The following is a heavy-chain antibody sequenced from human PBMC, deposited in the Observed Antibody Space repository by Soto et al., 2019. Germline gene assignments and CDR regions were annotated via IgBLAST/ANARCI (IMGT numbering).Heavy chain of an antibody. Sequence: ASVKVSCKASGYTFTSYGISWVRQAPGQGLEWMGWISAYNGNTNYAQKLQGRVTMTTDTSTSTAYMELRSLRSDDTAVYYCARVAYYGSGSLNYYYYYGMDVWGQGTTVTVSS. D-gene: IGHD3-10*01. CDR3: ARVAYYGSGSLNYYYYYGMDV. V-gene: IGHV1-18*04. CDR1: GYTFTSYG. J-gene: IGHJ6*02. CDR2: ISAYNGNT.